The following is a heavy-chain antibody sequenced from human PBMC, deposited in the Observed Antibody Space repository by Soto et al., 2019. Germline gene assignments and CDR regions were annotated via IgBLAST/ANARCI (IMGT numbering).Heavy chain of an antibody. CDR3: ARAQYSSSSKYYYGMDV. CDR2: ISYDGSNK. V-gene: IGHV3-30-3*01. Sequence: GVSLRLSCAASGFTFSSYAMHWVRQAPGKGLEWVAVISYDGSNKYYADSVKGRFTNSRDNSKNTLYLQMNSLRAEDTAVYYCARAQYSSSSKYYYGMDVWGQGTTVTVSS. J-gene: IGHJ6*02. D-gene: IGHD6-6*01. CDR1: GFTFSSYA.